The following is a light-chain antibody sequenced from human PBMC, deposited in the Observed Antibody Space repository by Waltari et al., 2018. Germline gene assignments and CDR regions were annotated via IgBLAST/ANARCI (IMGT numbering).Light chain of an antibody. CDR2: DAS. CDR3: QQYNSYWT. V-gene: IGKV1-5*01. CDR1: QSISSL. J-gene: IGKJ1*01. Sequence: DIQMTQSPSTLSASVGDRVTIPCRASQSISSLLAWYQQKPGKAPKLLIYDASSLESGVPSRFSGSGSGTEFTLTISSLQPDDFATYYCQQYNSYWTFGQGTKVEIK.